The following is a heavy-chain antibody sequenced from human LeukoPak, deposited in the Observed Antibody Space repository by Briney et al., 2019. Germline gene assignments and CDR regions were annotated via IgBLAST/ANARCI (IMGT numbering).Heavy chain of an antibody. J-gene: IGHJ4*02. V-gene: IGHV3-74*01. CDR3: GSLTVVARDH. D-gene: IGHD3-22*01. Sequence: GGSLRLSCAASGFSFSTHWMHWVRQAPGKGLVCVAQINSDGSRTSYADSVKGRFTISRDNAKNTLYLEMISLRAEDTAVYYCGSLTVVARDHWGQGTLVTVSS. CDR1: GFSFSTHW. CDR2: INSDGSRT.